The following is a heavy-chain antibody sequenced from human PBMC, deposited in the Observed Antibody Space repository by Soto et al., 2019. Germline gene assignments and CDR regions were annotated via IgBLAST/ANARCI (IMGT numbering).Heavy chain of an antibody. D-gene: IGHD6-19*01. V-gene: IGHV1-69*13. Sequence: SVKVSCKASGGTFSSYAISWVRQAPGQGLEWMGGIIPIFGTANYAQKFQGRVTIIADESTSTAYMELSGLRSEDTAVYYCARDHSSGWYFSGWFDPWGQGTLVTVSS. CDR3: ARDHSSGWYFSGWFDP. J-gene: IGHJ5*02. CDR1: GGTFSSYA. CDR2: IIPIFGTA.